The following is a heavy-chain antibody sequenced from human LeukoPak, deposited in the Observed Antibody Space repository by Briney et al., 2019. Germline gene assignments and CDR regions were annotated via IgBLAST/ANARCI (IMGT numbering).Heavy chain of an antibody. CDR2: INPSGGST. CDR3: ARDRLLRLQYGMDV. D-gene: IGHD2/OR15-2a*01. CDR1: GYTFTSYY. Sequence: GASVKVSCKASGYTFTSYYMHWVRQAPGEGLEWMGIINPSGGSTRYAQKFQGRVTMTSDTSTSTVYMELSSLRSEDTAVYYCARDRLLRLQYGMDVWGQGTTVTVSS. V-gene: IGHV1-46*01. J-gene: IGHJ6*02.